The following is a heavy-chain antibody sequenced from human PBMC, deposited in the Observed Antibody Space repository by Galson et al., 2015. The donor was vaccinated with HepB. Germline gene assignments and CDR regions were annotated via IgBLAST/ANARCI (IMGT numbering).Heavy chain of an antibody. J-gene: IGHJ5*02. D-gene: IGHD2-2*01. CDR1: GGSISSSSYY. CDR2: IYYSGST. V-gene: IGHV4-39*01. CDR3: ARGVVVPAAGYWFDP. Sequence: GGSISSSSYYWGWIRQPPGKGLEWIGSIYYSGSTYYNPSLKSRVTISVDTSKNQFSLKLSSVTAADTAVYYCARGVVVPAAGYWFDPWGQGTLVTVSS.